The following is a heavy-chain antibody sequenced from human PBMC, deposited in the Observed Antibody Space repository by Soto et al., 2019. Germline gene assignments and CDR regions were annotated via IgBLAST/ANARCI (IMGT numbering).Heavy chain of an antibody. CDR2: IWYDGSNK. Sequence: QVQLVESGGGVVQPGRSLRLSCAASGFTFSSYGMHWVRQAPGKGLEWVAVIWYDGSNKYYADSVKGRFTISRDNSKNTMYLQMNRLRAEDTAVYYCARRFLEYYYYGMDVWGQGTTVTVSS. CDR1: GFTFSSYG. CDR3: ARRFLEYYYYGMDV. J-gene: IGHJ6*02. V-gene: IGHV3-33*01. D-gene: IGHD3-3*01.